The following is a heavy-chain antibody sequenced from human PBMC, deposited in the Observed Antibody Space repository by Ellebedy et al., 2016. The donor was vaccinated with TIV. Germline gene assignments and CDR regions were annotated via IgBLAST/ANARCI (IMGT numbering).Heavy chain of an antibody. CDR2: IYYSGTT. V-gene: IGHV4-59*01. J-gene: IGHJ4*02. CDR1: GDSISNYY. D-gene: IGHD3-3*01. Sequence: SETLSLTXTISGDSISNYYWNWIRQPPGKGLEWIGDIYYSGTTNYNPSLESRVTISVDTSKNQFSLGLTSVTAADTAVYFCARGVEEADFWSGYYNDYWGQGILVTVSS. CDR3: ARGVEEADFWSGYYNDY.